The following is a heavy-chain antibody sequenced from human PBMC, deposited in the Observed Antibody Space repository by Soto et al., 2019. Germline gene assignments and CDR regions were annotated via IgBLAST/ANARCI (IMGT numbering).Heavy chain of an antibody. CDR3: ARSGDNYNRLDY. CDR2: SSNSGTFS. CDR1: GFTFSYYY. Sequence: PGGALRLSCEGSGFTFSYYYISWIRQAPGKGLEWISYSSNSGTFSRYADSVKGRFSISRDNKKNLLYLQMNSMRAEDTDVYYCARSGDNYNRLDYWGQGTPVTVSS. J-gene: IGHJ4*02. V-gene: IGHV3-11*06. D-gene: IGHD1-1*01.